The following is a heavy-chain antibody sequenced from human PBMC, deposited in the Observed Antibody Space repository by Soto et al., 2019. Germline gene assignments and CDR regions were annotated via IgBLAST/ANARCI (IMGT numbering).Heavy chain of an antibody. Sequence: QVQLVQSGAEEKKPGASVKVSCKASGYTFTKYVMHWVRQAPGQRLEWMGWINAGNGNTKYSQKFQGRVTFIRDTSXHXVHLELRSLRSEDTAVYYCARDLPFGGVFVQYGMDVWGQGTTVTLSS. D-gene: IGHD3-16*02. J-gene: IGHJ6*02. CDR1: GYTFTKYV. CDR2: INAGNGNT. V-gene: IGHV1-3*05. CDR3: ARDLPFGGVFVQYGMDV.